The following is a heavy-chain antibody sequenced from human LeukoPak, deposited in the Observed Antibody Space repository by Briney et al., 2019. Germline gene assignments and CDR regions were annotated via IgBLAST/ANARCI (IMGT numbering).Heavy chain of an antibody. D-gene: IGHD3-9*01. J-gene: IGHJ3*02. CDR3: ATSTTYYDILTGYGSDAFDI. Sequence: SETLSLTCTVSGGSISSYYWSWIRQPPGKGLEWIGYIYYSGSTNYNPSLKSRVTISVDTSKNQFSLKLSSVTAADTAVYYCATSTTYYDILTGYGSDAFDIWGQGTMVTVSS. CDR1: GGSISSYY. V-gene: IGHV4-59*01. CDR2: IYYSGST.